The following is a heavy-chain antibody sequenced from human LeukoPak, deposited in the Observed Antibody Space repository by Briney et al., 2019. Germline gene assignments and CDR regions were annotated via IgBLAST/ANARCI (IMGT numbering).Heavy chain of an antibody. V-gene: IGHV6-1*01. CDR1: GDSVSSNSAA. Sequence: QTLSLTCAISGDSVSSNSAAWNWIRQSPSRGLEWLGRTYYRSKWYNDYAVSVKSRITTNPDTSKNQFSLQLNSVTPEDTAVYYCARDSGRVVMAAAGSGGYDYWGQGTLVTVSS. J-gene: IGHJ4*02. D-gene: IGHD6-13*01. CDR2: TYYRSKWYN. CDR3: ARDSGRVVMAAAGSGGYDY.